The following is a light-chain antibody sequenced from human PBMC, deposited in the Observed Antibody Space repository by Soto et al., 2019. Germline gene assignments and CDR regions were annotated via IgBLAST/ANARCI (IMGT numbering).Light chain of an antibody. J-gene: IGKJ4*01. Sequence: DVVVTQSPVSLAVSLGERATINCKSSQSLLYSPDNKNYLAWYQQKQGQPPKLLIYWASTRASGVPARFNASGSGTDFTLTITSLQADDVALYYCHQYYSLPLTFGGGTKVE. V-gene: IGKV4-1*01. CDR3: HQYYSLPLT. CDR1: QSLLYSPDNKNY. CDR2: WAS.